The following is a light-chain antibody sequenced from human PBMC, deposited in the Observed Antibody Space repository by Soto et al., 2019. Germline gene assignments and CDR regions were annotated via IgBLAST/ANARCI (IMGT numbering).Light chain of an antibody. CDR1: SSDVGGYDY. CDR3: SSYAGSNIPV. J-gene: IGLJ2*01. V-gene: IGLV2-8*01. CDR2: EVS. Sequence: QSALTQPPSASGSPGQSVTISCTGTSSDVGGYDYVSWYQQHPGKAPKLMIFEVSKRPSGVPDRFSGSKSGNTASLTVSGLQAEDEADYYCSSYAGSNIPVFGGGTKLTAL.